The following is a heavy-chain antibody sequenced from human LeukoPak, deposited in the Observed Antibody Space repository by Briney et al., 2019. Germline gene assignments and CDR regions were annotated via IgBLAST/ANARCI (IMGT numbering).Heavy chain of an antibody. V-gene: IGHV4-30-2*01. CDR1: GGSISSGDYS. J-gene: IGHJ4*02. CDR2: IYHSGTT. D-gene: IGHD3-10*01. Sequence: SETLSLTCAVSGGSISSGDYSWNWIRQPPGKGLDGVGSIYHSGTTYYNPSLKTRVTFSVERSKNQFSLKLSSVTAADTAVYYCARGYYGSGSYSDYWGQGTLVTVSP. CDR3: ARGYYGSGSYSDY.